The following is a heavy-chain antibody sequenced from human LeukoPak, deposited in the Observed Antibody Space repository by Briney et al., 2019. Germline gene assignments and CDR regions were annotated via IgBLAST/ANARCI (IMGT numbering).Heavy chain of an antibody. Sequence: SGESLRLSCVSSGFTFSRYGIHWVRQDPGKGLEWVSFIQTDGSTKYYSDSVKCRFTISRDNPKNTVYLQMNSLSTEDTAVYYCAIEISRLVIHAFDLWGQGTMVTVSS. CDR2: IQTDGSTK. J-gene: IGHJ3*01. V-gene: IGHV3-30*02. CDR3: AIEISRLVIHAFDL. CDR1: GFTFSRYG. D-gene: IGHD3-9*01.